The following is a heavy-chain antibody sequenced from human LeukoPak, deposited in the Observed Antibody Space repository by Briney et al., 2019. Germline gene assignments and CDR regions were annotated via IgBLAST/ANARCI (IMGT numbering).Heavy chain of an antibody. CDR3: ARNRYYYGSGNYGVPNWFDP. CDR2: IYYSGST. CDR1: GGSISSGPYY. Sequence: PSETLSLTCTVSGGSISSGPYYWGWIRQPPGKGLEWIGSIYYSGSTYYNPSLKSRVTISVDTSKNQFSLKLSSVTVADTAVYYCARNRYYYGSGNYGVPNWFDPWGQGTLVTVSS. D-gene: IGHD3-10*01. J-gene: IGHJ5*02. V-gene: IGHV4-39*01.